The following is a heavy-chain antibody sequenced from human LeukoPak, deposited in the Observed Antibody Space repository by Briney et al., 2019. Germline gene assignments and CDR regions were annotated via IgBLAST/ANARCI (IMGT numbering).Heavy chain of an antibody. Sequence: PSETLSLTCAVYGGSFSGYYWSWIRQPPGKGLEWIGEINHSGSTNYNPSLKSRVTISVDTSKNQFSLKLSSVTAADTAVYYCARGWRNYYDSSGYENWGQGTLVTVSS. CDR3: ARGWRNYYDSSGYEN. V-gene: IGHV4-34*01. CDR1: GGSFSGYY. D-gene: IGHD3-22*01. J-gene: IGHJ4*02. CDR2: INHSGST.